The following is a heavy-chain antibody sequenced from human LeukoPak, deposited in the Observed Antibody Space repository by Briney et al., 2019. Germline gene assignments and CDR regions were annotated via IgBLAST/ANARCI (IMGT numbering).Heavy chain of an antibody. CDR2: ISSSSSYI. V-gene: IGHV3-21*01. Sequence: GGSLRLSCAASGFTFSSYSMNWVRQAPGKGLEWVSSISSSSSYIYYADSVKGRFTISRDNAKNSLYPQMNSLRAEDTAVYYCARVPYGSGSSIDYWGQGTLVTVSS. J-gene: IGHJ4*02. D-gene: IGHD3-10*01. CDR3: ARVPYGSGSSIDY. CDR1: GFTFSSYS.